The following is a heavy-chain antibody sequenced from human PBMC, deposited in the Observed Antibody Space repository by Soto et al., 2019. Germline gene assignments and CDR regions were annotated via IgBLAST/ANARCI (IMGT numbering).Heavy chain of an antibody. J-gene: IGHJ3*02. CDR2: IYHSGST. D-gene: IGHD2-15*01. Sequence: QVQLQESGPGLVKPSGTLSLTCAVSGGSISSSNWWSWVRQPPGKGLEWIGEIYHSGSTNYNPSLKSRVTISVDKSKNQFSLKLSSVTAADTAVYYCARAYCSGGSWYLLFDAFDIWGQGTMVTVSS. CDR3: ARAYCSGGSWYLLFDAFDI. V-gene: IGHV4-4*02. CDR1: GGSISSSNW.